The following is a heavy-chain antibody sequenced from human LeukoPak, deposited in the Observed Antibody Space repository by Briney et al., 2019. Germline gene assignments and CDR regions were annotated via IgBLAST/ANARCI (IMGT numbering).Heavy chain of an antibody. D-gene: IGHD3-10*01. V-gene: IGHV3-11*01. CDR3: ARGHYGLDY. J-gene: IGHJ4*02. CDR2: ISTSGNSI. Sequence: GGSLGLSRAATVFTFSDYYLSWIRQAPGKGLEWVSYISTSGNSIYYADSVKGRFTISRDNAKNSLSLQMNSLRAEDTALYYCARGHYGLDYWGQGTLVTVSS. CDR1: VFTFSDYY.